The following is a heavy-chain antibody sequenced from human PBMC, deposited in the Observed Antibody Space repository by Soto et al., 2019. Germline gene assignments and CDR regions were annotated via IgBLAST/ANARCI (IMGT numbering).Heavy chain of an antibody. CDR2: VYNSGST. D-gene: IGHD2-15*01. Sequence: SETLSLTCTVSGGSISSNYWTWIRQPPGKGLEWIGYVYNSGSTNYNPSLKSRVTISEDTSKSQFSLKVNSMTAADTAVYYCARSRREEVAGYTLDNWGQGILVTVSS. CDR3: ARSRREEVAGYTLDN. CDR1: GGSISSNY. J-gene: IGHJ4*02. V-gene: IGHV4-59*01.